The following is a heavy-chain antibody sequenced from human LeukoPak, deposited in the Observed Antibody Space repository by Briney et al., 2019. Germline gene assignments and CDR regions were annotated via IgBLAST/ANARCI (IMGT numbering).Heavy chain of an antibody. CDR1: GYTFTNYA. CDR2: INAGHGNT. J-gene: IGHJ4*02. Sequence: ASVKVSCKASGYTFTNYAMHWVRQAPGQRLEWMGWINAGHGNTKYSQEFQGRVTITRDTSASTAYMELSSLRSEDTAVYYCARVVRYSSGPLTDLFPYSFDYWAREPWSPSP. CDR3: ARVVRYSSGPLTDLFPYSFDY. V-gene: IGHV1-3*03. D-gene: IGHD6-19*01.